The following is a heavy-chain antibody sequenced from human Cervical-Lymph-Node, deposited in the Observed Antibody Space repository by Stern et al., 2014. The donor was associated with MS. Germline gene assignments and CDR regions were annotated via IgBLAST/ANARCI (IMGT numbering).Heavy chain of an antibody. J-gene: IGHJ6*02. V-gene: IGHV3-30*18. Sequence: EQLVESGGGVVQPGTSLRLSCTGSRFTFRSYGIHWVRQAPGKGLEWVSVTSYDGGNRPDADSVKGRFTISRDNSKNTVYLHLNSLRPEDTGVYHCAKDRRGGYNYLYGMDVWGQGTTVTVS. D-gene: IGHD5-18*01. CDR2: TSYDGGNR. CDR3: AKDRRGGYNYLYGMDV. CDR1: RFTFRSYG.